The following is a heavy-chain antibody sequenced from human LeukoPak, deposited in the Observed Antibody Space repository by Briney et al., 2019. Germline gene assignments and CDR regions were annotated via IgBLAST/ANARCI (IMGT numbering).Heavy chain of an antibody. V-gene: IGHV1-2*02. CDR3: ARGRFGEKITIGGKPNWFDP. J-gene: IGHJ5*02. D-gene: IGHD3-9*01. CDR1: GYTFTGYY. Sequence: VASVKVSCKASGYTFTGYYMHWVRQAPGQGLEWMGWINPNSGGTNYAQKFQGRVTMTRDTSISTAYMELSRLRSDDTAVYYCARGRFGEKITIGGKPNWFDPWGQGTLVTVSS. CDR2: INPNSGGT.